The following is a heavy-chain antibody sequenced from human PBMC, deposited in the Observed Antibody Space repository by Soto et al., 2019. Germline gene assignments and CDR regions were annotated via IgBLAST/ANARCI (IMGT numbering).Heavy chain of an antibody. CDR2: ISAYNGNT. J-gene: IGHJ5*02. CDR1: GYTFTSYG. Sequence: GASVKVSCKASGYTFTSYGISWVRQAPGQGLEWMGWISAYNGNTNYAQKLQGRVTMTTDTSTSTAYMELRSLRSDDTAVYYCARDEYYDFWSGTNWFDPWGQGTLVTVSS. D-gene: IGHD3-3*01. CDR3: ARDEYYDFWSGTNWFDP. V-gene: IGHV1-18*01.